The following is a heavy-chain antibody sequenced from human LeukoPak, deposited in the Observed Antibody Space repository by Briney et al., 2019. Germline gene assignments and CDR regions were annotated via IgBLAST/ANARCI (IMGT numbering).Heavy chain of an antibody. Sequence: GGSLRLSCAASGFTFSSYNMHWVRQAPGKGLEWVSSIRSSSNYIYYADSLKGRFTISRDNAKNSLYLQMNSLKAEDTAVYYCARGELGDCSGGSCYFDYWGQGTLVTVS. CDR3: ARGELGDCSGGSCYFDY. V-gene: IGHV3-21*01. J-gene: IGHJ4*02. CDR1: GFTFSSYN. D-gene: IGHD2-15*01. CDR2: IRSSSNYI.